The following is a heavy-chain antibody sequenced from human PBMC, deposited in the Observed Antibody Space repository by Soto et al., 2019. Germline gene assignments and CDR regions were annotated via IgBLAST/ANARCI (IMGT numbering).Heavy chain of an antibody. Sequence: GGSLRLSCAASGFTFSGYGMHWVRQAPGKGLEWVAVIAYGGSEKYYADSVKGRFAISRDDSKNTLFLQMSSLRADDTAVYFCAKGFPPPYDSTGYFTSWGQGTLVTVSS. J-gene: IGHJ5*02. CDR2: IAYGGSEK. V-gene: IGHV3-30*18. CDR3: AKGFPPPYDSTGYFTS. CDR1: GFTFSGYG. D-gene: IGHD3-22*01.